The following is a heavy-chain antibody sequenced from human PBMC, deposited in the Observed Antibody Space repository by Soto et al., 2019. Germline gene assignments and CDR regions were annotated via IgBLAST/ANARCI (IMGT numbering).Heavy chain of an antibody. Sequence: QVQLVQSGAEVKEPGDSVRVSCEASGYTFTAYYIHWVRQAPGQGLEWMGWINPKFGDTTYAQDFQGRESMTRDRSISPVYRELSRLTSDDTAIYYCARNMDYYYGRGSGNGHGVWGQGTTVTVFS. CDR2: INPKFGDT. J-gene: IGHJ6*02. CDR3: ARNMDYYYGRGSGNGHGV. CDR1: GYTFTAYY. V-gene: IGHV1-2*02. D-gene: IGHD3-10*02.